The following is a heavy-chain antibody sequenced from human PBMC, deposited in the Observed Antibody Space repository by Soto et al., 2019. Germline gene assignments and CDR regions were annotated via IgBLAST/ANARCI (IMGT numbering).Heavy chain of an antibody. V-gene: IGHV3-48*01. Sequence: VQLVQSGAEMKKPGGSLRLSCAASGFTFSSYSMNWVRQAPGKGLEWVSYISSSSSTIYYADSVKGRFTISRDNAKNSLYLQMNSLRAEDTAVYYCARANYYGSPGDFDYWGQGTLVTVSS. D-gene: IGHD3-10*01. CDR3: ARANYYGSPGDFDY. J-gene: IGHJ4*02. CDR2: ISSSSSTI. CDR1: GFTFSSYS.